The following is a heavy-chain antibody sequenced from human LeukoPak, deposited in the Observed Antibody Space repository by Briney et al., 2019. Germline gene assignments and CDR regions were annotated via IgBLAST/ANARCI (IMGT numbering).Heavy chain of an antibody. CDR2: IRYDGDKR. CDR1: GLSFSSYG. CDR3: ASTVLGRADWLDP. Sequence: GGSLRLSCAASGLSFSSYGMHWVRQAPGKGLEWVTSIRYDGDKRHYVDSVKGRFTVSRDNSRNTLYLQMNSLRVEDTAVYFCASTVLGRADWLDPWGQGTLVTVSS. J-gene: IGHJ5*02. V-gene: IGHV3-30*02. D-gene: IGHD7-27*01.